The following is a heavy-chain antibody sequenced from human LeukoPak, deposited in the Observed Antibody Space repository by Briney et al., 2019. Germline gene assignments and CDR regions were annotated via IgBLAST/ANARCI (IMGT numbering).Heavy chain of an antibody. D-gene: IGHD6-13*01. J-gene: IGHJ4*02. CDR2: IWSDGSNK. CDR1: GLSFSDYG. CDR3: ASAAGPFDH. V-gene: IGHV3-33*01. Sequence: GGSLRLSCVVSGLSFSDYGMHWVRQAPGKGLEWVAVIWSDGSNKYYADSVKGRFTISRDNSKNTVYLQMNTMRADDTAVYFCASAAGPFDHWGQGTLVTVSS.